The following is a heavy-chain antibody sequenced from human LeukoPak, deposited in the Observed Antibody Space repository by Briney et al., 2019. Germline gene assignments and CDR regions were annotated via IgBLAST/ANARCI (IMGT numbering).Heavy chain of an antibody. CDR1: GFTFSSYW. Sequence: HAGGSLRLSCAASGFTFSSYWMHWVRQAPGKGLVWVSRINSDGSSTSYADSVKGRFTISRDNAKNSLYLQMNSLRAEDTAVYYCARDLNYDSSGYPASEYFQHWGQGTLVTVSS. CDR3: ARDLNYDSSGYPASEYFQH. J-gene: IGHJ1*01. CDR2: INSDGSST. V-gene: IGHV3-74*01. D-gene: IGHD3-22*01.